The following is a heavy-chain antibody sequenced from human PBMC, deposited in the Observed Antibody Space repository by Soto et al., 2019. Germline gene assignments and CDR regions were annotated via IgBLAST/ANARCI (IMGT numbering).Heavy chain of an antibody. V-gene: IGHV3-48*01. CDR3: TRGVEYGFDF. CDR2: MTGDSRTI. CDR1: GFNFNIYS. J-gene: IGHJ3*01. Sequence: LVESGGAVIQPGGSLRLSCAASGFNFNIYSMNWVRQAPGKGLEWVSYMTGDSRTIHYADSVRGRFTISRDNAKSSIWLAMNSLGVEDMAVYYCTRGVEYGFDFWGQGTVVTVSS. D-gene: IGHD3-3*01.